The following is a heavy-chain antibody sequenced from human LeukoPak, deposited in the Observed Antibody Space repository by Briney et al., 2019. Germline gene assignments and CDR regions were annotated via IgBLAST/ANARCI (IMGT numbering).Heavy chain of an antibody. D-gene: IGHD2-15*01. CDR1: GYTFTGYY. V-gene: IGHV1-2*06. J-gene: IGHJ4*02. CDR3: ARALAVVXXXIPRGXXX. Sequence: ASVKVSCKXSGYTFTGYYMHWVRQAPGQGLEWMGRINPNSGGTNYAQKFQGRVTMTRDTSISTAYMVLSMLRSDDTAVYYCARALAVVXXXIPRGXXXXGXGXXVTVSS. CDR2: INPNSGGT.